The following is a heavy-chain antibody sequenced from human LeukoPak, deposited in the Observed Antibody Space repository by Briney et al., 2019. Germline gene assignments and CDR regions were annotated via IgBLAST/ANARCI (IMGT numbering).Heavy chain of an antibody. V-gene: IGHV3-21*01. CDR2: ISSSSYI. D-gene: IGHD6-13*01. CDR3: ARDHSSSWYSHWFDP. J-gene: IGHJ5*02. Sequence: GGSLRLSCAASGFTFSSYSMNWVRQAPGKGLEWVSSISSSSYIYYADSVKGRFTISRDNAKNLLYLQMNSLRAEDTAVYYCARDHSSSWYSHWFDPWGQGTLVTVSS. CDR1: GFTFSSYS.